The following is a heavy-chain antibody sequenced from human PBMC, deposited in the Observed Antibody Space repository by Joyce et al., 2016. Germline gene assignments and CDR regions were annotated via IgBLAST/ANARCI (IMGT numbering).Heavy chain of an antibody. V-gene: IGHV3-30*01. CDR3: ARRGEIPAGRRPGAFDM. CDR1: GSTFSGYA. J-gene: IGHJ3*02. D-gene: IGHD6-6*01. CDR2: ISYDGPNK. Sequence: QEQLEESGGGVVQPGTSLRLSCTASGSTFSGYAMNWVRQAPGKGLEWVAIISYDGPNKFYADSVRGRFTISRDNSKNTLFLQMNSLTIEDAGVYYCARRGEIPAGRRPGAFDMWGQGTLVTVSS.